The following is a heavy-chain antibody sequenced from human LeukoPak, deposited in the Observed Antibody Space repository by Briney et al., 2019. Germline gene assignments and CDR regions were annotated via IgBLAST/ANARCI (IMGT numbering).Heavy chain of an antibody. CDR1: GFSLSTSGVG. V-gene: IGHV2-5*02. CDR3: AHRVIGARYYYDSSGYYYFDY. Sequence: SGPTLVKPTQTLTLTCTFSGFSLSTSGVGVGWIRQPPGKALEWLALIYWDDDKRYSPSLKSRLTITKDTSKNQVVLTMTNMDPVDTATYYCAHRVIGARYYYDSSGYYYFDYWGQGTLVTVSS. CDR2: IYWDDDK. J-gene: IGHJ4*02. D-gene: IGHD3-22*01.